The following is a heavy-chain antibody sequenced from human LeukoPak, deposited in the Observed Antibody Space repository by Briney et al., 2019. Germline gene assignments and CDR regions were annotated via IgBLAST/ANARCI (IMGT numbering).Heavy chain of an antibody. D-gene: IGHD5-12*01. Sequence: ASVKVSCKASGYTFTGYYMHWVRQAPGQGLEWMGWINPNSGGTNYAQKFQGTVTMTRDTSISSAYMELSRLRSDDTAVYYCARTRDIVATSPIDYWGQGTLVTVSS. J-gene: IGHJ4*02. CDR2: INPNSGGT. CDR3: ARTRDIVATSPIDY. V-gene: IGHV1-2*02. CDR1: GYTFTGYY.